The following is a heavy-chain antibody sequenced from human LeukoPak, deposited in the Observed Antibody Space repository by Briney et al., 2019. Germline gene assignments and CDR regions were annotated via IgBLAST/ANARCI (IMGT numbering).Heavy chain of an antibody. CDR1: GGSISSFY. D-gene: IGHD3-10*01. CDR3: ARTYFAPYYFDY. Sequence: SETLSLTCTVSGGSISSFYWSWIRQPPGKGLEWIGYIYYSGSTNYNPSLKSRVTISVDTSKNQFSLKLSSVTAVDTAVYYCARTYFAPYYFDYWAREPWSPSPQ. V-gene: IGHV4-59*01. CDR2: IYYSGST. J-gene: IGHJ4*02.